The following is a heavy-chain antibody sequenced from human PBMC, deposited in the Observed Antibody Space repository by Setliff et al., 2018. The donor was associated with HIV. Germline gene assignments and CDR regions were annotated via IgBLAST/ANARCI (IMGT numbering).Heavy chain of an antibody. CDR3: ARVFVDTAVLRVLEYYFDS. D-gene: IGHD5-18*01. Sequence: KTSETLSLTCTVSGGSISSSSYYWDWVRQPPGKGLEWIGSMYYSGSTYYTPSLKSRITISLDTSKNQFSLRMRSVTAADTAVYYCARVFVDTAVLRVLEYYFDSWGRGTLVTVSS. J-gene: IGHJ4*02. CDR1: GGSISSSSYY. CDR2: MYYSGST. V-gene: IGHV4-39*07.